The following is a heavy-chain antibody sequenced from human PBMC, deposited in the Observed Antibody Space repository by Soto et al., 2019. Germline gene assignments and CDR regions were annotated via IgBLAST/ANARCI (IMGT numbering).Heavy chain of an antibody. D-gene: IGHD5-12*01. Sequence: QIQLVQSGAEVKKPGASVKGSCKAAGYTFSNYAIKWVRQAPGQGLEWMGWISAHNGNTNYAEKFQGRVAMTTDTSTNTAYMELSSLRSDDTAVYYCARDLSGGYHLYYFYYWCQGTLVTVSS. CDR1: GYTFSNYA. J-gene: IGHJ4*02. CDR2: ISAHNGNT. CDR3: ARDLSGGYHLYYFYY. V-gene: IGHV1-18*01.